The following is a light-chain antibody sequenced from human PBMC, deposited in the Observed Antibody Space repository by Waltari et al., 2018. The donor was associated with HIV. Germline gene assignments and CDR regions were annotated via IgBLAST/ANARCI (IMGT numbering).Light chain of an antibody. CDR2: DNN. Sequence: QSVLTQPPSVSAAPGQKVSISCSGSSSNIGNNYVSWYQQLPGTAPKLLIYDNNKRPSGIPDRFSGSKSGTSATLGSTGLQTGDEADYYCETWDHSLSAVVLGGGTKLTVL. V-gene: IGLV1-51*01. CDR1: SSNIGNNY. J-gene: IGLJ2*01. CDR3: ETWDHSLSAVV.